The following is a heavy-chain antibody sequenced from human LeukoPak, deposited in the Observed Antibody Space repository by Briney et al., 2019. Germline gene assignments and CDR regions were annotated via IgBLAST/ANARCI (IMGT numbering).Heavy chain of an antibody. D-gene: IGHD3-3*01. CDR1: GVSISSGDYH. Sequence: PSETLSLTCTVSGVSISSGDYHWSWIRQPPGKGLEWIGYIYYSGTTYYNPSLKSRVATSIDTSKSQFSLNLNSVTAADTAVYYCARVRTPASTPNYDFWSNYYPYFDYWGQGTLVTVSS. CDR3: ARVRTPASTPNYDFWSNYYPYFDY. V-gene: IGHV4-30-4*08. J-gene: IGHJ4*02. CDR2: IYYSGTT.